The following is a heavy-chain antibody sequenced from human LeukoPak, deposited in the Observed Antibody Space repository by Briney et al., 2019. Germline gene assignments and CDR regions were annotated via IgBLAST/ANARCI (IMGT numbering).Heavy chain of an antibody. Sequence: PSETLSLTCTVSGGSISSYYWSWIRQPPGKGLEWIGYIYYSGSTNYNPSLKSRVTISVDTSKNQFSLKVTSLTAADTSMYYCARHSQYFHMDVWGKGTTVTVSS. CDR2: IYYSGST. V-gene: IGHV4-59*08. CDR1: GGSISSYY. J-gene: IGHJ6*03. CDR3: ARHSQYFHMDV.